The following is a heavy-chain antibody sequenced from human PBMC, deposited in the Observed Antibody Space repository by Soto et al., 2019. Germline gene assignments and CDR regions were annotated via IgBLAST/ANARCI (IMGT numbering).Heavy chain of an antibody. CDR1: GYTFTSYG. V-gene: IGHV1-18*01. CDR2: ISAYNGNT. Sequence: ASVKVSCKASGYTFTSYGISWVRQAPGQGLEWMGWISAYNGNTNYAQKLQGRVTMTTDTSTSTAYMELRSLRSDDTAVYYCACGQEGIMITFGGVPCAFDIWGQGTMVTVSS. CDR3: ACGQEGIMITFGGVPCAFDI. D-gene: IGHD3-16*01. J-gene: IGHJ3*02.